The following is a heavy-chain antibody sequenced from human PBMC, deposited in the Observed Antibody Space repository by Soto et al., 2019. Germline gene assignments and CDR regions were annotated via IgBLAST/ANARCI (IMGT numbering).Heavy chain of an antibody. Sequence: QVQLQESCLGLVKPSETLSLTCTVSGGSISSNDWWSWVRQTPGKGLEWIGEIYHSGSTNYNPSLKSRVTLSLDKSKNHFSLSLNFVTAADTAVYYCARREGDCRGGSCPYYHDWGQGTLVTASS. CDR3: ARREGDCRGGSCPYYHD. J-gene: IGHJ4*02. CDR1: GGSISSNDW. D-gene: IGHD2-15*01. V-gene: IGHV4-4*02. CDR2: IYHSGST.